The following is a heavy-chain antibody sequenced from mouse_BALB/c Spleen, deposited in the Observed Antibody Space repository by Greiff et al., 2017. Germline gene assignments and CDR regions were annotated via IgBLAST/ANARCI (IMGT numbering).Heavy chain of an antibody. CDR2: IWSGGST. Sequence: QVQLKQSGPGLVQPSQSLSITCTVSGFSLTSYGVHWVRQSPGKGLEWLGVIWSGGSTDYNAAFISRLSISKDNSKSQVFFKMNSLQADDTAIYYCARQEGYYGSSYNWYFDVWGAGTTVTVSA. D-gene: IGHD1-1*01. V-gene: IGHV2-4-1*01. CDR3: ARQEGYYGSSYNWYFDV. CDR1: GFSLTSYG. J-gene: IGHJ1*01.